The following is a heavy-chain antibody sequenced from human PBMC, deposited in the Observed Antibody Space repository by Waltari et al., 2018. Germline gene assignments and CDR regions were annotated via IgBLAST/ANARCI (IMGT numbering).Heavy chain of an antibody. J-gene: IGHJ6*02. V-gene: IGHV1-46*01. Sequence: QVQLVQSGAEVKKPGASVKVSCKASGYTFTSYYMHWVRQAPGQGLEWMGIINPSGGSTSYAQKFQGRGTMTRDTSRSTVYMELSSLRSEDTAVYYCAGGPAIVVVVAANLGYGMDVWGQGTTVTVSS. D-gene: IGHD2-15*01. CDR2: INPSGGST. CDR3: AGGPAIVVVVAANLGYGMDV. CDR1: GYTFTSYY.